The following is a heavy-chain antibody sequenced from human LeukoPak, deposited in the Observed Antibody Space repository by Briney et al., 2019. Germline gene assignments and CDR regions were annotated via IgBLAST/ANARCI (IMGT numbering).Heavy chain of an antibody. D-gene: IGHD6-19*01. V-gene: IGHV1-8*01. Sequence: ASVKVSCKVSGYTFTSCDITWVRQATGQGLEWMGWMNPNSGNTGYGQSFQGRITMTRDISIGTAYMELSNLTSEDTAIYYCTRGSSGRRDNWGQGTLVTVSA. J-gene: IGHJ4*02. CDR2: MNPNSGNT. CDR1: GYTFTSCD. CDR3: TRGSSGRRDN.